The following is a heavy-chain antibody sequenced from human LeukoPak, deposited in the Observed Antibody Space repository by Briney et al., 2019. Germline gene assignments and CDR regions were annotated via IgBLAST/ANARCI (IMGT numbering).Heavy chain of an antibody. D-gene: IGHD6-19*01. CDR3: ARHSWLEYYSYYMDV. V-gene: IGHV5-51*01. J-gene: IGHJ6*03. CDR2: IYPGDSDT. Sequence: GEPLKIPCKGSGYSFTSYWIGWVRQMPGKGLEWMGIIYPGDSDTRYSPSFQGQVTISADKSISTAYLQWSSLKASDTAMYYCARHSWLEYYSYYMDVWGKGTTVTVSS. CDR1: GYSFTSYW.